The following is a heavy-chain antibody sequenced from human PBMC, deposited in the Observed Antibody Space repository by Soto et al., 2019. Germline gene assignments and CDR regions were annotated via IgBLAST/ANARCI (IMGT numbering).Heavy chain of an antibody. CDR2: FFIGGNT. D-gene: IGHD6-13*01. CDR3: ARHGEYSSSWYFDY. J-gene: IGHJ4*02. V-gene: IGHV4-39*01. Sequence: PSETLSLTCTVSGGSMSSSNWWNWVRQPPGKGLEWIASFFIGGNTYYNPSLKSRVTISVDTSKNHFSLKLRSVTAADTAVYYCARHGEYSSSWYFDYWGQGTLVTVSS. CDR1: GGSMSSSNW.